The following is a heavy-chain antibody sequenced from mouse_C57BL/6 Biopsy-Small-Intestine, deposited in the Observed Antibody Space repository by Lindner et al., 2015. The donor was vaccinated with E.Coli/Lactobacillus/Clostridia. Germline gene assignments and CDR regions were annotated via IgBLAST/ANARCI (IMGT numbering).Heavy chain of an antibody. CDR3: TAYDTVFAY. J-gene: IGHJ3*01. CDR2: IDPDDDKT. D-gene: IGHD2-12*01. V-gene: IGHV14-2*01. Sequence: VQLQESGAELVKPGASVKLSCTASGFNIRDYYIHWMRQKTEQGLDWIGRIDPDDDKTKYAPKFQGKATITADTSSNTAFLQLSSLTSEDAAVYFCTAYDTVFAYWGQGTLVTVSA. CDR1: GFNIRDYY.